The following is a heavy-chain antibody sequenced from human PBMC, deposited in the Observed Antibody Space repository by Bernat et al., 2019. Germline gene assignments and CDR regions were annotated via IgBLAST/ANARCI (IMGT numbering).Heavy chain of an antibody. CDR1: GFTFSSYW. Sequence: EVQLVESGGGLVQPGGSLRLSCAAYGFTFSSYWMHWVRQAPGKGLVWVSRINSDGSNTKYADSVKGRFTFSRDNAKNTLYLQMNSLRAEETAVYYCARSYCSGNSCPNGFDPWGQGTLVTVSS. CDR3: ARSYCSGNSCPNGFDP. J-gene: IGHJ5*02. V-gene: IGHV3-74*03. D-gene: IGHD2-15*01. CDR2: INSDGSNT.